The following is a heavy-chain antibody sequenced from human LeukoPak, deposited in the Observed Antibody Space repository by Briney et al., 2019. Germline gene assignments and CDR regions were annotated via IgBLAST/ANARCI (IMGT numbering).Heavy chain of an antibody. D-gene: IGHD2-8*01. Sequence: SVKVSCKASGYTFTSYGISWVRQAPGQGLEWMGRIIPILGIANYAQKFQGRVTITADKSMSTAYMELSSLRSEDTAVYYCARDESYCTNGVCTAHWGQGTLVTVSS. CDR3: ARDESYCTNGVCTAH. V-gene: IGHV1-69*04. CDR2: IIPILGIA. CDR1: GYTFTSYG. J-gene: IGHJ4*02.